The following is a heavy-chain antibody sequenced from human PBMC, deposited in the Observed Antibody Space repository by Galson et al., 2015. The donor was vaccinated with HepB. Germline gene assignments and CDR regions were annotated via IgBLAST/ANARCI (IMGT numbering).Heavy chain of an antibody. J-gene: IGHJ4*02. D-gene: IGHD2/OR15-2a*01. V-gene: IGHV3-53*01. CDR2: IYSGGST. CDR3: AVTLSFDY. Sequence: SLRLSCAASGFTVGSNYMSWVRQAQGKGLEWVSVIYSGGSTYYADSVKGRFTISRDNSKNTLYLQMNSLRAEDTAVYYCAVTLSFDYWGQGTLVTVSS. CDR1: GFTVGSNY.